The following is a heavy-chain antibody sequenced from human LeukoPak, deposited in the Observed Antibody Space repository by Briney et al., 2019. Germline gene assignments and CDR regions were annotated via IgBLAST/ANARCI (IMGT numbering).Heavy chain of an antibody. CDR3: ARGPPLAYYGTGGYYFFDY. J-gene: IGHJ4*02. Sequence: SETLSLICSAYGGSFGGYFWSWIRQPPGEGLEWIGEVNHGGSTNYNPSLKSRVTISVDTSRTQFSLNLRSVTAADTAVYYCARGPPLAYYGTGGYYFFDYWGQGILVTVSP. D-gene: IGHD3-22*01. CDR1: GGSFGGYF. CDR2: VNHGGST. V-gene: IGHV4-34*01.